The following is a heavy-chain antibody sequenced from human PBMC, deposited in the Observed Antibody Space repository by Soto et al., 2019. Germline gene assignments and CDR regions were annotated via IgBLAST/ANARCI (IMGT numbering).Heavy chain of an antibody. D-gene: IGHD6-19*01. CDR3: AKATTNGGWFNPFDS. J-gene: IGHJ4*02. CDR1: GFSFVNYA. CDR2: LSGSGTST. V-gene: IGHV3-23*01. Sequence: VGSLRLSFAASGFSFVNYAMNWVRQAPGKGLEWVSGLSGSGTSTYYADSVKGRFTISRDNSRDTLFLQMNSLTADETAVYYCAKATTNGGWFNPFDSWGQGALVTVSS.